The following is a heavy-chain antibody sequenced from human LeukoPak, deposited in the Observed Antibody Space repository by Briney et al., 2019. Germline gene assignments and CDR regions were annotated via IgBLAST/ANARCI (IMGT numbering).Heavy chain of an antibody. CDR3: ASGPRGYFDY. CDR2: IYHSGST. CDR1: GYSISSGYY. D-gene: IGHD3-16*01. Sequence: PSETLSLTCTVSGYSISSGYYWGWIRQPPGKGLEWIGSIYHSGSTYYNPSLKSRVTISVDTSKNQFSLKLSSVTAADTAVYYCASGPRGYFDYWGQGTLVTVSS. V-gene: IGHV4-38-2*02. J-gene: IGHJ4*02.